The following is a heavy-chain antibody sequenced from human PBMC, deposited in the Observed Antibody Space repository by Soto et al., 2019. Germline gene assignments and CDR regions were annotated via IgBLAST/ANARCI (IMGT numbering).Heavy chain of an antibody. Sequence: EVQLVESEGGLVQRGGSLRLSCAASGFTFNYYWMHWVRQAPGQGLVWVSHIHSDGSKTTYADSVKGRFTSSRDNAQNTLYLQMNSLRAEDTAVYYCVRGDRGGFDLWGQGTAVTVSS. V-gene: IGHV3-74*01. CDR2: IHSDGSKT. D-gene: IGHD2-21*02. CDR3: VRGDRGGFDL. CDR1: GFTFNYYW. J-gene: IGHJ3*01.